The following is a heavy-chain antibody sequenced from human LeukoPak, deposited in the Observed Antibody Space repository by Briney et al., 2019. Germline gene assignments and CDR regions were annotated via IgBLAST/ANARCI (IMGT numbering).Heavy chain of an antibody. CDR3: ARDPGRGGGLDY. J-gene: IGHJ4*02. CDR2: IKQDGSKK. Sequence: GGSLRLSCAASGFTFNNYWMSWVRQAPGKGLERVANIKQDGSKKYYVDSVKGRFTISRDNANNSLYLQMNSLRVEDTAVFYCARDPGRGGGLDYWGQGTLVTVSS. D-gene: IGHD3-10*01. V-gene: IGHV3-7*04. CDR1: GFTFNNYW.